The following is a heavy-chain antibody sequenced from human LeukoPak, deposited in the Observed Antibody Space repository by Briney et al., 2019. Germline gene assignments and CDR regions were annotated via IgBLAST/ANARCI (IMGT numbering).Heavy chain of an antibody. Sequence: SVKVSCKASGGTFSTYGVSWVRQAPGQGLEWMGGIMLMIGTTNYAQKFQGRVTITADESTSTASMELSGLRSEDTAVYYCARDIAVAGRRGKGNWFDPWGQGTLVTVSS. J-gene: IGHJ5*02. CDR2: IMLMIGTT. CDR1: GGTFSTYG. D-gene: IGHD6-19*01. V-gene: IGHV1-69*13. CDR3: ARDIAVAGRRGKGNWFDP.